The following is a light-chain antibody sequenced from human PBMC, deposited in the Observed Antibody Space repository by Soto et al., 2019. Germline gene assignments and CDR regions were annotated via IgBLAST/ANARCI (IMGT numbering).Light chain of an antibody. CDR3: HTYNSYSLHT. V-gene: IGKV1-9*01. CDR2: AAS. CDR1: QGVGSY. Sequence: QLTQSPSSLSASVGDRVTISCRASQGVGSYLAWYQQKPGKAPKLLIYAASTLQSGVPSRFSGSGSGTDFTLTISSLQPDDCATYYCHTYNSYSLHTFGQGTKVDIK. J-gene: IGKJ2*01.